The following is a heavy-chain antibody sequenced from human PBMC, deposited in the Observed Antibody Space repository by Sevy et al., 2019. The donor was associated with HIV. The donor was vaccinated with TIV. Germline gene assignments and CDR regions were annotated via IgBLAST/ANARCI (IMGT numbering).Heavy chain of an antibody. D-gene: IGHD5-18*01. Sequence: SETLSLTCTVSGGSISSSSYYWGWIRQPPGKGLEWIGSIYYSGSTYYNPSLKSRVTISVDTSKNQFSLKLSSVTAADTAVYYCARQSWIQLWHNYGMDVRGQGTTVTVSS. CDR2: IYYSGST. CDR1: GGSISSSSYY. CDR3: ARQSWIQLWHNYGMDV. V-gene: IGHV4-39*01. J-gene: IGHJ6*02.